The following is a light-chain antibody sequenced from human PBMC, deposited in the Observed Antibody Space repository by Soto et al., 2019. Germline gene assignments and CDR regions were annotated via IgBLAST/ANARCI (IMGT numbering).Light chain of an antibody. CDR3: QQRTNWPFT. V-gene: IGKV3-11*01. CDR1: QSVSSY. CDR2: DAS. Sequence: ETVLTQSPATLSLSPGERATLSCRASQSVSSYLAWYQQKPGQAPRLLIYDASNRATGIPARFSGSGSGTDFTLTISSLEPEDFAVYYCQQRTNWPFTFVGGTKVEIK. J-gene: IGKJ4*01.